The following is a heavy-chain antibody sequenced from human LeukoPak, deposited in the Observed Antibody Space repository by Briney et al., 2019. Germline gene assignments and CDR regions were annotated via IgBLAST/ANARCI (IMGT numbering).Heavy chain of an antibody. CDR2: IDNNGIT. V-gene: IGHV4-34*01. CDR1: GESFSGNF. D-gene: IGHD3-3*01. Sequence: SETLSLTCAVSGESFSGNFWTWIRQSPGKGLEWIGEIDNNGITNYNPSLKSRVTMSVDTTRKRFSLRLTSESAADTGVYYCARGGGGVKAFYFDYWGQGSLVTVSS. J-gene: IGHJ4*02. CDR3: ARGGGGVKAFYFDY.